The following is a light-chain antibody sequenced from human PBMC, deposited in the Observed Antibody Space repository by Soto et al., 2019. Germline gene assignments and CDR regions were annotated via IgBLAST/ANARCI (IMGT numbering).Light chain of an antibody. Sequence: QSALTQPASVSGSPGQSITISCTGSSSDVGGYHYVSWYQQHPGKAPKLMMYEVYNRPSGVSNRFSGSKSVTSASLAISGLQSEDEAHYYCAVWDDSLNGWAFGGGTKVTVL. J-gene: IGLJ3*02. CDR2: EVY. CDR3: AVWDDSLNGWA. V-gene: IGLV2-14*01. CDR1: SSDVGGYHY.